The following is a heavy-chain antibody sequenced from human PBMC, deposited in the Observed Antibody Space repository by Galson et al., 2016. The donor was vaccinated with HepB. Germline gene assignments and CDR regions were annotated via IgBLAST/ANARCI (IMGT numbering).Heavy chain of an antibody. Sequence: SETLSLTCTVSGGSITSSSYQWGWIRQPPGKGLEWIGTIDYSGSTAYNSSLKSRVTISVDTSKSQFSLKLTSVTAADTAVYYCARVVILLWFGEPSTFDYWGQGTLVTVSS. J-gene: IGHJ4*02. D-gene: IGHD3-10*01. CDR3: ARVVILLWFGEPSTFDY. CDR1: GGSITSSSYQ. V-gene: IGHV4-39*01. CDR2: IDYSGST.